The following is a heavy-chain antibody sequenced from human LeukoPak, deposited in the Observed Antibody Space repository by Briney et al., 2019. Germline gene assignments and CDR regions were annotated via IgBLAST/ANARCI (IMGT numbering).Heavy chain of an antibody. CDR3: ARESPYYYGSGSDAFDI. V-gene: IGHV1-18*04. CDR2: ISTYNGNK. D-gene: IGHD3-10*01. J-gene: IGHJ3*02. Sequence: ASVKVSCKASGYTFTSYGINWVRQAPGQGLEWMGWISTYNGNKNYEQKLQGRITMPADTSTSTTYMDLRNLRSDDTAVYFCARESPYYYGSGSDAFDIWGQGTMVTVSS. CDR1: GYTFTSYG.